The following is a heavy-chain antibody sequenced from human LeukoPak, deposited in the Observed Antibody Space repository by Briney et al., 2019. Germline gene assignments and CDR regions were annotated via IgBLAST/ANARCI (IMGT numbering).Heavy chain of an antibody. V-gene: IGHV4-4*07. CDR2: IYISGST. CDR1: GGSISSYY. J-gene: IGHJ5*02. Sequence: PSETLSLTCTVSGGSISSYYWSWIRQPAGKGLEWIGRIYISGSTNYNPSLKSRVTMSVDTSKNQFSLKLSSVTAADTAVYYCAREGTAGTNLNWFDPWGQGTLVTVSS. D-gene: IGHD1-1*01. CDR3: AREGTAGTNLNWFDP.